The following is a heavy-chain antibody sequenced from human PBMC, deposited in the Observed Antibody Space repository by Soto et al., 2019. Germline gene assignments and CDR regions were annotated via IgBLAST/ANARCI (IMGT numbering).Heavy chain of an antibody. V-gene: IGHV4-34*01. CDR3: ARNVVPAAQSDSSRGKDTTYGMDV. CDR2: INHSGST. J-gene: IGHJ6*02. Sequence: SETLSLTCAVYGGSFSGYYWSWIRRPPGKGLEWLGEINHSGSTNYNPSLKSRVTISVDTSKNQFSLKLSSVTAADAAVFYCARNVVPAAQSDSSRGKDTTYGMDVWGQGTTVTVSS. D-gene: IGHD2-2*01. CDR1: GGSFSGYY.